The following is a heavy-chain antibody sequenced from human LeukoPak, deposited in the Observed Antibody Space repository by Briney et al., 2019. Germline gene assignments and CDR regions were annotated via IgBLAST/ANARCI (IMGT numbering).Heavy chain of an antibody. Sequence: SETLSLTCTVSGGSISRYYWSWIRRPPGKGLEWIGYIDDSGNTNYNPSLKSRVTISVDTSKNQFSLKLSSVTAADTAVYYCARDLRAPPYYYYGMDVWGQGTTVTVSS. CDR1: GGSISRYY. CDR2: IDDSGNT. V-gene: IGHV4-59*01. J-gene: IGHJ6*02. CDR3: ARDLRAPPYYYYGMDV.